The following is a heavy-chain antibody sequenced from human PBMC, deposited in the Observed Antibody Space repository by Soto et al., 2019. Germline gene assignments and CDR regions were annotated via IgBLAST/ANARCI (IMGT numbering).Heavy chain of an antibody. Sequence: EVQLVESGGGLVQPGGSPRLSCAASGFTFSTYWRTWVRQPPGKGLEWVANMDQDGSETYYVDSVRGRFTVSRDNAKNSLYLQMNSLRVEDTAVYYCVCGGNFFIYWGQGTLVTVSP. CDR2: MDQDGSET. CDR3: VCGGNFFIY. D-gene: IGHD3-16*01. CDR1: GFTFSTYW. J-gene: IGHJ4*02. V-gene: IGHV3-7*01.